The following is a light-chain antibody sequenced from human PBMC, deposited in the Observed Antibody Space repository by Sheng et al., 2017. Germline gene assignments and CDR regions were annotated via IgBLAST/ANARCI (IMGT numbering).Light chain of an antibody. J-gene: IGKJ1*01. CDR2: GAS. Sequence: EIVLTQSPGTLSLSPGERVTLSCRASQSVSSNSLAWYLQKPGQAPRLLIYGASNRATGIPDRFSGSGSGTDFSLTITRLEPEDFAVYYCQQFASSPWTFGQGTNGGNQT. V-gene: IGKV3-20*01. CDR1: QSVSSNS. CDR3: QQFASSPWT.